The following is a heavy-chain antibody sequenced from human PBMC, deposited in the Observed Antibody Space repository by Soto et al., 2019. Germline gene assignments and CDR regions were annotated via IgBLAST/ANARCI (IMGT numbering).Heavy chain of an antibody. V-gene: IGHV3-49*04. CDR2: IRSKAYGGTT. D-gene: IGHD2-8*01. J-gene: IGHJ4*02. Sequence: GGSLRLSCTASGFTFNDYTLSWVRQAPGKGLEWVGFIRSKAYGGTTEYAASVEGRFTISRDDSKSIAYLQMNSLKTEDTAVYYCTAGKLYPSLDFDYWGQGTLVTVSS. CDR3: TAGKLYPSLDFDY. CDR1: GFTFNDYT.